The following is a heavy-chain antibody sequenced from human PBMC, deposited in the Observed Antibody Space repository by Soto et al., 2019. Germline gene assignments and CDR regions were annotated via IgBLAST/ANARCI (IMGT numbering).Heavy chain of an antibody. Sequence: GGSLRLSCAASRFTFSNYAMSWVRQAPGKGLEWVSTITSDSGNTYYADSVRGRFTISRDNSKNTLYLQMNSLRAEDTAVYYCARGYHYYDSSGYDKWDAFDIWGQGTMVTVSS. D-gene: IGHD3-22*01. CDR3: ARGYHYYDSSGYDKWDAFDI. J-gene: IGHJ3*02. V-gene: IGHV3-23*01. CDR2: ITSDSGNT. CDR1: RFTFSNYA.